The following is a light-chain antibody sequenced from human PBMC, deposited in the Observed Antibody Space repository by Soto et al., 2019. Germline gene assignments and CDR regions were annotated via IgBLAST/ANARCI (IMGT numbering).Light chain of an antibody. CDR1: SSDLAIYNY. J-gene: IGLJ1*01. CDR2: QVT. CDR3: SSYKDRSNYV. V-gene: IGLV2-14*01. Sequence: QSVLTQPASVSGSPGQSITISCTGTSSDLAIYNYVSWYQQQPGKAPKLMIYQVTNRPSGVSNRFSGSRSGNTASLTISGLQDEEEAEYYRSSYKDRSNYVFGTGTKVTV.